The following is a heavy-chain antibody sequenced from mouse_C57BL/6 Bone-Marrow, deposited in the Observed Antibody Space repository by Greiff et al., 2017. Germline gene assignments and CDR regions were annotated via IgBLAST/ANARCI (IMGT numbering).Heavy chain of an antibody. Sequence: EVQLQQSGPELVKPGASVKIPCKASGYTFTDYNMDWVKQSHGKSLEWIGDINPNNGGTIYNQKFKGKATLTVDKSSSTAYMELRSLTSEDTAVYYCARYYGNPHYYAMDYWGQGTSVTVSS. V-gene: IGHV1-18*01. CDR3: ARYYGNPHYYAMDY. CDR1: GYTFTDYN. CDR2: INPNNGGT. J-gene: IGHJ4*01. D-gene: IGHD2-1*01.